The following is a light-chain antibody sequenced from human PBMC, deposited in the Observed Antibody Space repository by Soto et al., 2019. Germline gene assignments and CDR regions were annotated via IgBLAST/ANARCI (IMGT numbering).Light chain of an antibody. V-gene: IGKV2-30*02. CDR1: QSLVHSDGNTY. CDR3: MQAKQWPFT. Sequence: VVMTQSPLSLPVTLGQPASISCRSSQSLVHSDGNTYLEWFQQRPGQSTSGLSYKVSNRDSGVPDRISGSGSGTDFTLIISRVEAEDVGVYYCMQAKQWPFTFGPGTKVDIK. J-gene: IGKJ3*01. CDR2: KVS.